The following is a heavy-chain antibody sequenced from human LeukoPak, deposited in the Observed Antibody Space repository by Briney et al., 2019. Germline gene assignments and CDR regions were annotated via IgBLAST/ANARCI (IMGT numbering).Heavy chain of an antibody. CDR3: ARDNYDSSGYSYGGFDY. J-gene: IGHJ4*02. V-gene: IGHV1-69*13. Sequence: ASVKVSCKASGGTFSSYAISWVRQAPGQGLEWMGGIIPIFGTANYAQKFQGRVTITADESTSTAYMELSSLRSEDTAVYYWARDNYDSSGYSYGGFDYWAQGPLVTVSS. CDR2: IIPIFGTA. CDR1: GGTFSSYA. D-gene: IGHD3-22*01.